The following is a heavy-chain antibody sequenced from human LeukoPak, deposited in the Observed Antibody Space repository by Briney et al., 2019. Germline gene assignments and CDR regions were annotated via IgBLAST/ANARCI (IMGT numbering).Heavy chain of an antibody. V-gene: IGHV1-18*03. CDR2: ISAYNGNT. J-gene: IGHJ4*02. D-gene: IGHD2-15*01. Sequence: GLSVKLSCKASGYTFTSYGISWVRQAPGQGLEWMGWISAYNGNTYYAPNLQGRVTMTTDTSTSTAYMELRSLRSDDMAVYYCARDNLAAIAGWGLDYWGQGTLVTVSS. CDR1: GYTFTSYG. CDR3: ARDNLAAIAGWGLDY.